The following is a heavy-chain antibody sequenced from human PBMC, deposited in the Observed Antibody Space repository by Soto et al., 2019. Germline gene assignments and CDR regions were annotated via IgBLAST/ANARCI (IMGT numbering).Heavy chain of an antibody. CDR3: ARAYTGRLPRRADYYYAMDV. D-gene: IGHD2-2*02. V-gene: IGHV3-13*05. CDR2: IGAARDP. J-gene: IGHJ6*02. CDR1: GFTFSNFD. Sequence: GGSLRLSCATSGFTFSNFDMHWVRQVPGKGLEWVSAIGAARDPYYLGSVKGRFTISRENAKNSVYLQMNDLRAGDSAVYYCARAYTGRLPRRADYYYAMDVWGQGTTVTVSS.